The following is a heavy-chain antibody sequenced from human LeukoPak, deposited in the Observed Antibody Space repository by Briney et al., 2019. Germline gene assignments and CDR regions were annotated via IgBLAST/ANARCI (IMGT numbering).Heavy chain of an antibody. CDR2: ISSNGGST. D-gene: IGHD6-13*01. CDR1: GFTFSSYA. Sequence: GGSLRLSCAASGFTFSSYAMHWVRQAPGKGLEYVSAISSNGGSTYYANSVKGRFTISRDNSKNTLYLQMGSLRAEDMAVYYCARVRYSSSWYEDAFDIWGQGTMVTVSS. CDR3: ARVRYSSSWYEDAFDI. V-gene: IGHV3-64*01. J-gene: IGHJ3*02.